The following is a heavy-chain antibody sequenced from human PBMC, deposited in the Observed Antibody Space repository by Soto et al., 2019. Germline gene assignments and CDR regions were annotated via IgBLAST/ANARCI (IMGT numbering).Heavy chain of an antibody. J-gene: IGHJ4*02. V-gene: IGHV3-30*18. Sequence: GGSLRLSCAASGFTFSSYGMHWVRQAPGKGLEWVAVISYDGSNKYYADSVKGRFTISRDNSKNTLYLQMNSLRAEDTAVYYCAKDMGRGLLWFGGEFDYWGQGTLVTVSS. CDR3: AKDMGRGLLWFGGEFDY. D-gene: IGHD3-10*01. CDR2: ISYDGSNK. CDR1: GFTFSSYG.